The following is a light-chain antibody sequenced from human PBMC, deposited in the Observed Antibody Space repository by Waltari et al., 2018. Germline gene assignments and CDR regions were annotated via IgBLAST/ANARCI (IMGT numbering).Light chain of an antibody. CDR1: SGHSSNV. CDR2: VNSDGSH. V-gene: IGLV4-69*01. Sequence: VLTQSPSVSASLGASVKLTCTLSSGHSSNVIAWHQQQPGKGPRYLMTVNSDGSHSKGDEIPDRFSGSSSGPERYLTISSLQSDDEADYYCQTGGHGTWVFGGGTKLTVL. J-gene: IGLJ3*02. CDR3: QTGGHGTWV.